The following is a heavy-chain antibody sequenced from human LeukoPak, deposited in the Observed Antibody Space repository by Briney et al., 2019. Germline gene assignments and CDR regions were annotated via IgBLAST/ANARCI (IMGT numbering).Heavy chain of an antibody. J-gene: IGHJ4*02. CDR2: IKQDGGEK. CDR3: ARKGGYSSGYYY. V-gene: IGHV3-7*01. CDR1: GFTFSDYW. Sequence: PGGSLRLSCAASGFTFSDYWMTWVRQAPGKGLEWVANIKQDGGEKDYVDSVKGRFTISRDNAKNSLYLQMDSLRVEDTAVYYCARKGGYSSGYYYWGQGTLVTVSS. D-gene: IGHD3-22*01.